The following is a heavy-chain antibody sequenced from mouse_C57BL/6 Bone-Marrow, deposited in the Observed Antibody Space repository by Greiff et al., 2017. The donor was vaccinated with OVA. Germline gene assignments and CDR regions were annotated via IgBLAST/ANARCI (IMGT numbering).Heavy chain of an antibody. D-gene: IGHD2-3*01. CDR1: GFNIKDDY. CDR2: IDPENGDT. V-gene: IGHV14-4*01. Sequence: VQLKQSGAELVRPGASVKLSCTASGFNIKDDYMHWVKQRPEQGLEWIGWIDPENGDTKYASKFQGKATITADTSSNTAYLQLSSLTSEDTAVYYCTFDGYYEAWFAYWGQGTLVTVSA. J-gene: IGHJ3*01. CDR3: TFDGYYEAWFAY.